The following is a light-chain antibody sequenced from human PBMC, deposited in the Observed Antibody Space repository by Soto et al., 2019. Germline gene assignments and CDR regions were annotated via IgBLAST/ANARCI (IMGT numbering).Light chain of an antibody. CDR2: AAS. J-gene: IGKJ2*01. CDR3: QQSNSTAMYT. Sequence: DIQMTQSPSSLSASVGDRVTITCRASQSISSYLNWYQQKPGKAPKLLIYAASSLQSGVPSRFSGSGSGTDFTLTISSLQPEDFATYYCQQSNSTAMYTFGQGTKVDIK. V-gene: IGKV1-39*01. CDR1: QSISSY.